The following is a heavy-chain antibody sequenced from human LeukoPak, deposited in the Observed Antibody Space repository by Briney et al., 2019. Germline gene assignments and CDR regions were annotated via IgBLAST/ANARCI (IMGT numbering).Heavy chain of an antibody. CDR1: GFTFDDYA. CDR3: AKGVVATYKYYFDY. D-gene: IGHD5-12*01. J-gene: IGHJ4*01. V-gene: IGHV3-23*01. CDR2: ISGSGGST. Sequence: GGSLRLSCAASGFTFDDYAMHWVRQAPGKGLEWVSAISGSGGSTYYADSVKGRFTISRDNSKNTLYLQMNSLRAEDTAVYYCAKGVVATYKYYFDYWGQGTLVTVSS.